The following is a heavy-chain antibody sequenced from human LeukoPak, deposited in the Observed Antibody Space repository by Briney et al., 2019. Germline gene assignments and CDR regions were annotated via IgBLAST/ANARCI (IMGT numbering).Heavy chain of an antibody. Sequence: PGGSLRLSCAASGFSFSNYAMTWVRQAPGNGLEWVSTISGSGDRTYYADSVKGRFTISRDNSKNTLYVQMKSLRAEDTAVYYCAKDIRSSWYYFQDWGQGTLVTVSS. CDR2: ISGSGDRT. CDR3: AKDIRSSWYYFQD. V-gene: IGHV3-23*01. J-gene: IGHJ1*01. CDR1: GFSFSNYA. D-gene: IGHD6-13*01.